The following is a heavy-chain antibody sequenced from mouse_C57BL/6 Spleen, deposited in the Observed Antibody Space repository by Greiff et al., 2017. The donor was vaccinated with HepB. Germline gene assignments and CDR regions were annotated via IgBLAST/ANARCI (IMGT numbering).Heavy chain of an antibody. V-gene: IGHV1-82*01. CDR3: AQGAVVGAMDY. CDR1: GYAFSSSW. J-gene: IGHJ4*01. CDR2: IYPGDGDT. D-gene: IGHD1-1*01. Sequence: QVQLKQSGPELVKPGASVKISCKASGYAFSSSWMNWVKQRPGKGLEWIGRIYPGDGDTNYNGKFKGKATLTADKSSSTAYMQLSSLTSEDSAVYFCAQGAVVGAMDYWGQGTSVTVSS.